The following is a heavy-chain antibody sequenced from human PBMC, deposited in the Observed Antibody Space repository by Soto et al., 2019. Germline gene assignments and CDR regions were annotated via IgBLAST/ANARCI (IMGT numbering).Heavy chain of an antibody. CDR2: VYNSGST. CDR1: GGSISSNY. V-gene: IGHV4-59*01. CDR3: ARYRRGAVAGYTLDN. Sequence: SETLSLPCTVSGGSISSNYWTWIRQPPGKGLEWIGYVYNSGSTNYNPSLKSRVTISDDTSKSQFSLTVNSMTAADTAVYYCARYRRGAVAGYTLDNWGQGILVTVSS. J-gene: IGHJ4*02. D-gene: IGHD6-13*01.